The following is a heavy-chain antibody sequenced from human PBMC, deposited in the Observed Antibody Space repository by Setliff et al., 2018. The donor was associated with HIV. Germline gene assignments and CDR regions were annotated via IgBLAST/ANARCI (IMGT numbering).Heavy chain of an antibody. D-gene: IGHD1-1*01. J-gene: IGHJ3*02. Sequence: PSETLSLTCSVSGGPISSMTDYWGWIRQPPGKGLEWVGSMYHSGSTYYNPSLKSRVAMSIDTSKNHFSLKLSSVTAADTAVYYCARVFPPTRGATTNTPPGAFDIWGQGTMVTVSS. CDR2: MYHSGST. CDR1: GGPISSMTDY. V-gene: IGHV4-39*02. CDR3: ARVFPPTRGATTNTPPGAFDI.